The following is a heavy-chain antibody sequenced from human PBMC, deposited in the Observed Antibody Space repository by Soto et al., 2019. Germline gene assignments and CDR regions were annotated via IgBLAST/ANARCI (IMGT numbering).Heavy chain of an antibody. CDR2: IRSKAYGGTT. J-gene: IGHJ6*02. CDR1: GFTFGDYA. V-gene: IGHV3-49*03. Sequence: EVQLVESGGGFVQPGRSLRLSCTASGFTFGDYAMTWFRQAPGKGLEWVRFIRSKAYGGTTEYAASFKGRFTISRDDSESIAYLQMNSLKTEDTAMYYCTAHRSSLTMRRGVIIGDYYYNGMDVWGQGTAVTVSS. D-gene: IGHD3-10*01. CDR3: TAHRSSLTMRRGVIIGDYYYNGMDV.